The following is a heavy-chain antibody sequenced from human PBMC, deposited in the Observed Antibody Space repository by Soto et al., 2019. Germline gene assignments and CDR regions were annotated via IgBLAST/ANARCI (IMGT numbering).Heavy chain of an antibody. CDR1: GGYVNSDNYY. CDR3: ARDIRGFSRALDY. Sequence: SVTLYHPCNVSGGYVNSDNYYWTWVGHHTGKGLEWIGNIHNSGTTNYNPSLQNRVTISIDTCKNQYSLKLTSVTAADAAFYYCARDIRGFSRALDYWGRGTPVTVSS. V-gene: IGHV4-61*01. J-gene: IGHJ4*02. CDR2: IHNSGTT. D-gene: IGHD5-18*01.